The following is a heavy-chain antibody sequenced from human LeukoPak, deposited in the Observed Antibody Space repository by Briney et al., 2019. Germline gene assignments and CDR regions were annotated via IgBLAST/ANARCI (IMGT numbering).Heavy chain of an antibody. J-gene: IGHJ4*02. Sequence: GESLRLSCTASAFAFSNHAMSWVRQAPGKGLEWVSSISISGGTTYYTDSVKGRFTISRENSKCTLYLQMNNLRADDTAVYYCANEIRPNDYWGQGTLVTVSS. CDR1: AFAFSNHA. D-gene: IGHD4-17*01. V-gene: IGHV3-23*01. CDR2: ISISGGTT. CDR3: ANEIRPNDY.